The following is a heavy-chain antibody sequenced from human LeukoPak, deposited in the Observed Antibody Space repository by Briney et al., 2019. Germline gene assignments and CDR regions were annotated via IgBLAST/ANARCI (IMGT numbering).Heavy chain of an antibody. CDR2: ISGDGGST. CDR3: AKDRGGYSYAADY. V-gene: IGHV3-43*02. D-gene: IGHD5-18*01. Sequence: GGSLRLSCAASGFTLDDYAMHSVRQAPGKGLEWVSLISGDGGSTYYADSVKGRFTISRDNSKNSLYLQMNSLTTEDTALYYCAKDRGGYSYAADYWGQGTLVTVSS. CDR1: GFTLDDYA. J-gene: IGHJ4*02.